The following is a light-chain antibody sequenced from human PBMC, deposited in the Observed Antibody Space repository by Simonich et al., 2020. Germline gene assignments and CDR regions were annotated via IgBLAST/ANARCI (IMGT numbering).Light chain of an antibody. CDR3: SSYTSSSTVV. CDR1: SSDVGGYNY. CDR2: DVS. Sequence: QSALTQPASVSGSPGQSITISCTGTSSDVGGYNYVSWYQQHPGKAPKIMIYDVSKRPSGVSKRFSGAKSGNTASLTISGLQAEDEADYYCSSYTSSSTVVFGGGTKLTVL. J-gene: IGLJ2*01. V-gene: IGLV2-14*01.